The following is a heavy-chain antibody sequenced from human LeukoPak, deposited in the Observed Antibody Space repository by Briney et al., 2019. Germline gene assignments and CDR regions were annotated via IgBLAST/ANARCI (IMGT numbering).Heavy chain of an antibody. J-gene: IGHJ6*02. CDR3: AREGPYCSSTSCYYYYGMDV. CDR1: GFTFSSYW. Sequence: GGSLRLSCAASGFTFSSYWMHWVRQAPGKGLGWVSRINSDGSSTSYADSVKGRFTISRDNAKNTLYLQMSSLRAEDTAVYYCAREGPYCSSTSCYYYYGMDVWGQGTTVTVSS. CDR2: INSDGSST. V-gene: IGHV3-74*01. D-gene: IGHD2-2*01.